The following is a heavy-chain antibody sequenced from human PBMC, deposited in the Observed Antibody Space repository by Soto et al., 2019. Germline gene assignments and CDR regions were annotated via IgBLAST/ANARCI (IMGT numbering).Heavy chain of an antibody. D-gene: IGHD3-22*01. J-gene: IGHJ6*02. CDR2: IIPIFGTA. V-gene: IGHV1-69*12. Sequence: QVQLVQSGAEVKKPGSSVKVSCKASGGTFSTYAISWVRQAPGQGLEWMGGIIPIFGTANYAQKFQGRVTITADESTSTAYMDLSSLRSEDTAVYYCARYYYDSSGYQLVYYGIDVWGQGTTVTVPS. CDR3: ARYYYDSSGYQLVYYGIDV. CDR1: GGTFSTYA.